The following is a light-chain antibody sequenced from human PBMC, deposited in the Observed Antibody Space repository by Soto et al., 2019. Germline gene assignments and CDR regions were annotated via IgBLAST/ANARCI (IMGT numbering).Light chain of an antibody. Sequence: EIVLTQSPGTLSLSPGERATPSCRASQSVSSSFLAWYQQKPGQAPRPLIYGASSRATGIPDRFSGSGSGTDFTLTISRLEPEDFAVYYCQQYDSSPWTFGQGTKVEIK. V-gene: IGKV3-20*01. CDR1: QSVSSSF. J-gene: IGKJ1*01. CDR2: GAS. CDR3: QQYDSSPWT.